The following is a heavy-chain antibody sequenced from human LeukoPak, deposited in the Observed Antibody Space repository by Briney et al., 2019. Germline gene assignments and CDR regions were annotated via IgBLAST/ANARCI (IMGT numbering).Heavy chain of an antibody. CDR3: ARGDYYGSGSYYNGYYFDY. CDR2: INPNSGGT. D-gene: IGHD3-10*01. CDR1: GYTFTGYY. V-gene: IGHV1-2*02. Sequence: ASVKVSCKASGYTFTGYYMHWVRQAPGQGLEGMGWINPNSGGTNYAQKFQGGVTMTRDTSISTAYMELSRLRSDDTAVYYCARGDYYGSGSYYNGYYFDYWGQGTLVTVSS. J-gene: IGHJ4*02.